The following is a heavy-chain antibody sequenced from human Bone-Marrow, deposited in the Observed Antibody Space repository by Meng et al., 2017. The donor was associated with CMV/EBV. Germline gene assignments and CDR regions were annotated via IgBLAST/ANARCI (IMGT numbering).Heavy chain of an antibody. CDR2: ISSSGSTI. J-gene: IGHJ5*02. CDR3: ARDNTYLKIFGVVSSFDP. CDR1: GFTFSSYE. D-gene: IGHD3-3*01. Sequence: GGSLRLSCAASGFTFSSYEVNWVRQAPGKGLEWVSYISSSGSTIYYADSVKGRFTITRDNAQHSLYLQMNSLRAEDTAVYYCARDNTYLKIFGVVSSFDPWGQGTLVTVSS. V-gene: IGHV3-48*03.